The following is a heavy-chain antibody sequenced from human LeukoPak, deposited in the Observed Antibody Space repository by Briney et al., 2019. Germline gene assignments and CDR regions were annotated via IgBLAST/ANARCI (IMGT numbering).Heavy chain of an antibody. Sequence: SETLSLTCTVSGGSISSSSYYWGWIRQPPGKGLEWIGSIYYSGSTYYNPSLESRVTISVDTSKNQFSLKLSSVTAADTAVYYCARHAYSSSPSFDYWGQGTLVTVSS. CDR3: ARHAYSSSPSFDY. J-gene: IGHJ4*02. D-gene: IGHD6-6*01. CDR1: GGSISSSSYY. CDR2: IYYSGST. V-gene: IGHV4-39*01.